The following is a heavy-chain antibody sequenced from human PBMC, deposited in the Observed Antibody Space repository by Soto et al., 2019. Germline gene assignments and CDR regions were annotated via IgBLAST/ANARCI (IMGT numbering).Heavy chain of an antibody. D-gene: IGHD6-19*01. V-gene: IGHV4-34*01. CDR1: GGSFSGYY. CDR2: INHSGST. J-gene: IGHJ5*02. Sequence: TSETLSLTCAVYGGSFSGYYWSWVRQPPGKGLEWIGEINHSGSTNYNPSLKSRVTISVDTSKNQFSLKLSSVTAADTAVYYCARGRRVQWLVPNWFDPWGQGTLVTVSS. CDR3: ARGRRVQWLVPNWFDP.